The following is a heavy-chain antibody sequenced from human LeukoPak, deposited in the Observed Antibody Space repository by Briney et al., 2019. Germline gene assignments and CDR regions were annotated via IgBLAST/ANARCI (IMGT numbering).Heavy chain of an antibody. J-gene: IGHJ4*02. V-gene: IGHV3-23*01. Sequence: GGSLRLSCAASGFTFSSYAMSWVRQAPGKGLEWVSAISGSGGSTYYADSVKGRFTISRDNSKNTLYLQMNSLRAEDTAVYYCAKAFPRRPYYYDSSGYYYPEWGQGTLVTVSS. CDR3: AKAFPRRPYYYDSSGYYYPE. CDR2: ISGSGGST. CDR1: GFTFSSYA. D-gene: IGHD3-22*01.